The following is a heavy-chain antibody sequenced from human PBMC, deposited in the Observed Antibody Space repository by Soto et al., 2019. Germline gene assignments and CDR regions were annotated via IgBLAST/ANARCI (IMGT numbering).Heavy chain of an antibody. CDR1: GGSFSGYY. CDR3: ARGSPRYCSSTTCFALNY. CDR2: INHSGNT. V-gene: IGHV4-34*01. J-gene: IGHJ4*02. D-gene: IGHD2-2*01. Sequence: PSETLSLTCAVYGGSFSGYYWSWIRQPPGKGLEWIGEINHSGNTNYNPSLKSRVTISVDTSKNQFSLKLSSVTAADTAVYYCARGSPRYCSSTTCFALNYWGQGTLVTSPQ.